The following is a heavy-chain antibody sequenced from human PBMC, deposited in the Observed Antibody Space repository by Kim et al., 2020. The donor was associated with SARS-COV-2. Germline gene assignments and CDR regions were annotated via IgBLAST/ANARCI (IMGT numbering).Heavy chain of an antibody. CDR2: ISSNSAGR. CDR1: GFTFGDYA. Sequence: GGSLRLSCAASGFTFGDYAMHWVRQVPGKGLEWVSTISSNSAGRFYADSVRGRFSISRDNAKNSVHLQMNSLRPEDTALYYCAKGGDFHGSELLYWGQGTLVSVPS. J-gene: IGHJ4*02. D-gene: IGHD3-10*01. CDR3: AKGGDFHGSELLY. V-gene: IGHV3-9*01.